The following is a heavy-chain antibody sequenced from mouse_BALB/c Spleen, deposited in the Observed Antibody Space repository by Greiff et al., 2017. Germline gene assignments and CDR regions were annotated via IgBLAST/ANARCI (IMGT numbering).Heavy chain of an antibody. CDR3: ARKYGNYGYAMGY. D-gene: IGHD2-10*02. Sequence: LVKTGASVKISCKASGYSFTGYYMHWVKQSHGKSLEWIGYISCYNGATSYNQKFKGKATFTVDTSSSTAYMQFNSLTSEDSAVYYCARKYGNYGYAMGYWGQGTSVTVSS. J-gene: IGHJ4*01. CDR2: ISCYNGAT. CDR1: GYSFTGYY. V-gene: IGHV1S34*01.